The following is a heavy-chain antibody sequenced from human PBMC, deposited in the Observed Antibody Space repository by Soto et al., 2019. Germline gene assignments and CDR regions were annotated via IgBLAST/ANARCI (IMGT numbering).Heavy chain of an antibody. V-gene: IGHV1-3*01. CDR3: ARDFRGITIFGVVTSIFDD. D-gene: IGHD3-3*01. J-gene: IGHJ4*02. Sequence: VKVSCKASGYTFTSYAMHWVRQAPGQRLEWMGWINAGNGNTKYSQKFQGRVTITRDTSASTAYMELSSLRSEDTAVYYCARDFRGITIFGVVTSIFDDWGQGTRVTVAS. CDR1: GYTFTSYA. CDR2: INAGNGNT.